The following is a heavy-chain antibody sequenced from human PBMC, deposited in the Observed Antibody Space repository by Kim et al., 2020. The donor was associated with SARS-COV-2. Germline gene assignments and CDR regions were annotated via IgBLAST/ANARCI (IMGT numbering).Heavy chain of an antibody. V-gene: IGHV6-1*01. Sequence: SQTLSLTCDISGDSVSSNSAAWTRLRQSPSRGLEWLGRTYYRSRWYSDYAASMKSRIIINTDTSKNQFFLQLNSVSPEDAAVYYCARVRGLGVAADRAFNIWGQGTMDSVSS. J-gene: IGHJ3*02. CDR3: ARVRGLGVAADRAFNI. CDR1: GDSVSSNSAA. D-gene: IGHD6-19*01. CDR2: TYYRSRWYS.